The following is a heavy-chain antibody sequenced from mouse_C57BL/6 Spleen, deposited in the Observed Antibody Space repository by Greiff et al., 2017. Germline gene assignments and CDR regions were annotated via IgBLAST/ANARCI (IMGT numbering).Heavy chain of an antibody. CDR2: IDPETGGT. Sequence: QVQLNESGAELVRPGASVTLSCKASGYTFTDYEMHWVKQTPVHGLEWIGAIDPETGGTAYNQKFKGKAILTADKSSSTAYMELRSLTSEDSAVYYCTRRKTAQATGFYYAMDYWGQGTSVTVSS. J-gene: IGHJ4*01. CDR1: GYTFTDYE. V-gene: IGHV1-15*01. D-gene: IGHD3-2*02. CDR3: TRRKTAQATGFYYAMDY.